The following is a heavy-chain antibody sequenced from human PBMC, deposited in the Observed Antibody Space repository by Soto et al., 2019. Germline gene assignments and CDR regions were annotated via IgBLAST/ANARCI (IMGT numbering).Heavy chain of an antibody. CDR3: ARGYCSSSTCYRGFDH. D-gene: IGHD2-2*01. V-gene: IGHV5-51*01. Sequence: PGESLRISCGGSGYDFTSYWIGWVRPLPGKGLEWMGLIYPGDSGLKYSPSFQGQVTISADKSIRTAYLQWTSLKASDTAMYYCARGYCSSSTCYRGFDHWGQGTPVTVSS. J-gene: IGHJ4*02. CDR2: IYPGDSGL. CDR1: GYDFTSYW.